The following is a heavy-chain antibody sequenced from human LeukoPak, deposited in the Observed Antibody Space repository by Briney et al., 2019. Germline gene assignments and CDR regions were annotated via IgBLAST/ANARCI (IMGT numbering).Heavy chain of an antibody. CDR3: AREILGGFNPGAY. Sequence: PSETLSLTCTVSLDSTTTNFCSWVRQPPGKGLEWIGEIHRSGSPNYNPSLQSRVTISIDRSRNQIALELSSVNAPDTAVYYCAREILGGFNPGAYWGQGTLVTVSS. CDR1: LDSTTTNF. CDR2: IHRSGSP. D-gene: IGHD1-14*01. V-gene: IGHV4-4*02. J-gene: IGHJ4*02.